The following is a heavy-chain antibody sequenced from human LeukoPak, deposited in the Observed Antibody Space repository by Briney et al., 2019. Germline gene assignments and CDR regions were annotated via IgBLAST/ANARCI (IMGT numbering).Heavy chain of an antibody. Sequence: GGSLRLSCAASGFTFRTYAMNWVRQAPGKGLEWVAVISDDGSNKYYAESVKGQFTISRDNSKNTLYLQMNSLRAEDTAVYYCAASSGSDFDYWGQGTLVTVSS. CDR1: GFTFRTYA. D-gene: IGHD1-26*01. CDR3: AASSGSDFDY. J-gene: IGHJ4*02. CDR2: ISDDGSNK. V-gene: IGHV3-30*04.